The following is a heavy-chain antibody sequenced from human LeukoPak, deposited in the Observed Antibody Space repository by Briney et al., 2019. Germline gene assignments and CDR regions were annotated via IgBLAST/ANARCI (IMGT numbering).Heavy chain of an antibody. CDR1: GYSISSGYY. V-gene: IGHV4-61*01. CDR2: IYYSGST. CDR3: ARVPRAREYYYYYYYMDV. J-gene: IGHJ6*03. Sequence: SETLSLTCTVSGYSISSGYYWSWFRQPPGKGLEWIGYIYYSGSTNYNPSLKSRVTISVDTSKNQFSLKLSSVTAADTAVYYCARVPRAREYYYYYYYMDVWGKGTTVTISS.